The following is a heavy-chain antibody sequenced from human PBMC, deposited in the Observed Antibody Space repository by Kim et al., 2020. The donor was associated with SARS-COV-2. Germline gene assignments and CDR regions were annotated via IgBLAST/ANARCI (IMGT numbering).Heavy chain of an antibody. Sequence: GGSLRLSCAASGFTFSSYSMNWVRQAPGKGLEWVSYISSSSSTIYYADSVKGRFTISRDNAKNSLYLQMNSLRDEDTAVYYCALFGYYDSSGLLPIWGQGTLVTVSS. D-gene: IGHD3-22*01. J-gene: IGHJ4*02. CDR1: GFTFSSYS. CDR3: ALFGYYDSSGLLPI. CDR2: ISSSSSTI. V-gene: IGHV3-48*02.